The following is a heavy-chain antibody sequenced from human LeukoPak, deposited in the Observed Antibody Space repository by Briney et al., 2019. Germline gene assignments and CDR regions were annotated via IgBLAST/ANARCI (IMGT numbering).Heavy chain of an antibody. Sequence: KPSETLSLTCTVSGGSISTSISYYWGWIRQAPGKGLEWIGSIYYSGGSSYNPSLKSRVTISVDTSKNQFSLKLSSVTAADTAVYYCARQYSSSWYGDVYWGQGTLVTVS. D-gene: IGHD6-13*01. V-gene: IGHV4-39*01. J-gene: IGHJ4*02. CDR1: GGSISTSISYY. CDR2: IYYSGGS. CDR3: ARQYSSSWYGDVY.